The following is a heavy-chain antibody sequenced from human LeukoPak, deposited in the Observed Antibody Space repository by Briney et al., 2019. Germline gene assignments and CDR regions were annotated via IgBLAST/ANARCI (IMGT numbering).Heavy chain of an antibody. CDR1: GGSISHYY. Sequence: SETLSLTCTVSGGSISHYYWSWIRQSPGKGLEWIGYIYYSGTTNYNPSLKSRVTISVDTSRNQFSLQLRSVTAADTAVYYCAREDPQTTVPEGMNVWGQGTTVIVSS. CDR2: IYYSGTT. V-gene: IGHV4-59*01. CDR3: AREDPQTTVPEGMNV. J-gene: IGHJ6*02. D-gene: IGHD4-17*01.